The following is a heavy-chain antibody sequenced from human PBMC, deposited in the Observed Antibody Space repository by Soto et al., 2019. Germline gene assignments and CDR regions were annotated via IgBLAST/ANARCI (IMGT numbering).Heavy chain of an antibody. CDR3: ARLHDSCDYGGCFDP. J-gene: IGHJ5*02. CDR2: ISHSGST. D-gene: IGHD4-17*01. Sequence: HVQRQQWGARLLKPSENLSLTCAVSGRSFSDYYWSWIRQPTGRGLEWIAEISHSGSTNYNPSLMSRVTISVDTSKNQFSLKLTSVTAADTAVYYCARLHDSCDYGGCFDPWGQGTTVTVSS. CDR1: GRSFSDYY. V-gene: IGHV4-34*02.